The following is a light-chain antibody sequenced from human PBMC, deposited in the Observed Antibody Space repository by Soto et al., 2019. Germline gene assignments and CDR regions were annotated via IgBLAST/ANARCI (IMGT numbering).Light chain of an antibody. CDR1: QSVSSN. Sequence: EIVMTQSPATLSVSPGERATLSCRASQSVSSNLAWYQQKPGQAPRLLIYGASTRATGIPARFSGSGSGTEFTLTISSLQPEDFAVYYCQQYNNWLQYTFGQGTKLEIK. CDR3: QQYNNWLQYT. V-gene: IGKV3-15*01. J-gene: IGKJ2*01. CDR2: GAS.